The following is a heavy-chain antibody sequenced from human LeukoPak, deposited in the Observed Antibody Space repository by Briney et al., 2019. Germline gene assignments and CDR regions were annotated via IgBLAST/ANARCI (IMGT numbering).Heavy chain of an antibody. CDR1: GGSISSYY. CDR2: IYYSGST. CDR3: ARESVDTRPSIAFDI. Sequence: SETLSLTCTVSGGSISSYYWSWIRQPPGKGLEWIGYIYYSGSTYYNPSLKSRVTISVDTSKNQFSLKLSSVTAADTAVYYCARESVDTRPSIAFDIWGQGTMVTVSS. J-gene: IGHJ3*02. D-gene: IGHD2-2*01. V-gene: IGHV4-59*12.